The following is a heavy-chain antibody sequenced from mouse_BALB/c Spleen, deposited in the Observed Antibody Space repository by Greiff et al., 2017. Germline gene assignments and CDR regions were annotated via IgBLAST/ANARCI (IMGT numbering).Heavy chain of an antibody. D-gene: IGHD2-4*01. CDR3: ARGDYDGFRYAMDY. J-gene: IGHJ4*01. Sequence: VQLQQSGPELVKPGASVKISCKASGYSFTGYYMHWVKQSHVKSLEWIGRINPYNGATSYNQNFKDKASLTVDKSSSTAYMELHSLTSEDSAVYYCARGDYDGFRYAMDYWGQGTSVTVSS. CDR1: GYSFTGYY. CDR2: INPYNGAT. V-gene: IGHV1-31*01.